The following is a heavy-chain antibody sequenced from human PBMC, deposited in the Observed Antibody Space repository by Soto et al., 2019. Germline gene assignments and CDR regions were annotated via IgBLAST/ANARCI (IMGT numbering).Heavy chain of an antibody. J-gene: IGHJ6*02. CDR1: GYTFTGYY. CDR2: INPNSGGT. Sequence: ASVKVSCKASGYTFTGYYMHWVRQAPGQGLEWMGWINPNSGGTNYAQKFQGWVTMTRDTSISTAYMELSRLRSDDTAVYYCARVGSESYSSSSDDKGDYYGMDVWGQGTTVTRLL. CDR3: ARVGSESYSSSSDDKGDYYGMDV. D-gene: IGHD6-6*01. V-gene: IGHV1-2*04.